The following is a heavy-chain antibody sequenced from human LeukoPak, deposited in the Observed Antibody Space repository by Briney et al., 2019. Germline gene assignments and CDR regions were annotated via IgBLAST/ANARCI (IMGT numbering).Heavy chain of an antibody. V-gene: IGHV1-18*01. CDR2: ISAYSGNT. D-gene: IGHD5-12*01. CDR3: ARGLEGGYEFHFDY. Sequence: ASVKVSCKASGYTFTSYGISWVRQAPGQGLEWMGWISAYSGNTNYAQKLQGRVTMTRDTSTSTAYMELRSLRSDDTAVYYCARGLEGGYEFHFDYWGQGTLVTVSS. J-gene: IGHJ4*02. CDR1: GYTFTSYG.